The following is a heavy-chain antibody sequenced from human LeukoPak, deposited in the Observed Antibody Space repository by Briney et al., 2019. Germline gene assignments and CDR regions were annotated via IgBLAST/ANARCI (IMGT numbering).Heavy chain of an antibody. V-gene: IGHV4-34*01. J-gene: IGHJ4*02. CDR1: GGSFSGYY. D-gene: IGHD5-18*01. Sequence: PSETLSLTRAVYGGSFSGYYWSWIRQPPGKGLEWIGEINHSGSTNYNPSLKSRVTISVDTSKNQFSLKLSSVTAADTAVYYCARERGRERTAMVKAAYYFDYWGQGTLVTVSS. CDR3: ARERGRERTAMVKAAYYFDY. CDR2: INHSGST.